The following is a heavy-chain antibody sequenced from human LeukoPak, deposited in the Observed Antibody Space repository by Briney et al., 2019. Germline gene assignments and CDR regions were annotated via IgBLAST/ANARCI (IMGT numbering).Heavy chain of an antibody. Sequence: SETLSLTCTVSGASINSDYWTWVRQVAGKGLEWIGRIFASGSTNYNPYLRSRITMSVDTSKNQFSLDLSSVTAADTGVYYCVRGWAPRGEKSSFASWGQGTLVTVSS. D-gene: IGHD3-10*01. CDR2: IFASGST. CDR1: GASINSDY. CDR3: VRGWAPRGEKSSFAS. V-gene: IGHV4-4*07. J-gene: IGHJ4*02.